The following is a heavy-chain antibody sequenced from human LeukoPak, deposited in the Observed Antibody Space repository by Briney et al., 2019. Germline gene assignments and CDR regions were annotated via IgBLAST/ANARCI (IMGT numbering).Heavy chain of an antibody. CDR1: GFTFSSYW. V-gene: IGHV3-74*01. J-gene: IGHJ4*02. Sequence: GGSLRLSCVASGFTFSSYWMHWVRQPPGQGLVWVSRIKSDGSTTNYADSVKGRFTISRDNAKNTVYLQMNSLRAEDTAVYDCSSPSLGPDWGQGTLVTVSS. CDR2: IKSDGSTT. D-gene: IGHD3-16*01. CDR3: SSPSLGPD.